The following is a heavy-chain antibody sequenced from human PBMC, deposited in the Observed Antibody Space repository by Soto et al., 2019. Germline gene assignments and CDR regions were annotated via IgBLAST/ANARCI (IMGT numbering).Heavy chain of an antibody. D-gene: IGHD2-21*02. CDR2: INAGNGNT. CDR3: ARSIVGVTALDY. V-gene: IGHV1-3*05. Sequence: QVQLVQSGAEEKKPGASVKVSCKASGYTFTSYAMHWVRQAPGQRLEWMGWINAGNGNTKYSQKFQGRVTITRDTSASTAYMELSSLRSEDTAVYYCARSIVGVTALDYWGQGPLVTVSS. CDR1: GYTFTSYA. J-gene: IGHJ4*02.